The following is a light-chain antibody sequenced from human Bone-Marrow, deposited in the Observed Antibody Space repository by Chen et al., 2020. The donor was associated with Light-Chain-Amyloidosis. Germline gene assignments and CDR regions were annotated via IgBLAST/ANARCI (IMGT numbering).Light chain of an antibody. CDR2: AAS. J-gene: IGKJ5*01. V-gene: IGKV1-39*01. Sequence: DIQMTQSPSSLSASVGERVTITCRASQRISNYLNWYQQKPGKAPKLLLHAASTLQSGVPLRFSGSGSGTDFILTISIVQPEDFAIYYCQQSYSMSSITFGQGTRLEIK. CDR3: QQSYSMSSIT. CDR1: QRISNY.